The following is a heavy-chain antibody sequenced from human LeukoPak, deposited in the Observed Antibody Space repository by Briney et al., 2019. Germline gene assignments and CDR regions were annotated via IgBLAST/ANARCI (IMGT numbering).Heavy chain of an antibody. D-gene: IGHD3-9*01. Sequence: GASVKVSCKASGYSFTSNGISWVRQAPGQGLEWMGWVTSYNGDTNYAQKFQGRVTMSADTSTSTAYMELRSLRFDDTAIYYCAKDWHILTGRNCFDPWGQGTLVTVSS. CDR3: AKDWHILTGRNCFDP. CDR1: GYSFTSNG. J-gene: IGHJ5*02. CDR2: VTSYNGDT. V-gene: IGHV1-18*01.